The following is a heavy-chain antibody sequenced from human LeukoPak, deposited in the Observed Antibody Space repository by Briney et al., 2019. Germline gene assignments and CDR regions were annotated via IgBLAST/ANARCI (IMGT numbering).Heavy chain of an antibody. CDR2: MNPNSGNT. CDR3: ARGPIITMVRGVIIAYYFDY. J-gene: IGHJ4*02. D-gene: IGHD3-10*01. V-gene: IGHV1-8*03. Sequence: GASVKVSCKASGYTVTSYDISWVRQATGQGLEWMGWMNPNSGNTGYVQKFQGRVTITRNTSISTAYMELSSLRSEDTAVYYCARGPIITMVRGVIIAYYFDYWGQGTLVTVSS. CDR1: GYTVTSYD.